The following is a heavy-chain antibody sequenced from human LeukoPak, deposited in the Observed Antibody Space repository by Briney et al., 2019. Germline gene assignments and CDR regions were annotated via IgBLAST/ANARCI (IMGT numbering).Heavy chain of an antibody. D-gene: IGHD3-10*01. Sequence: GGSLRLSCAASGYTFSDYYMSWIRQAPGKGLEWVSYICSSGSTIYYADSVKGRFTISRDNAKNSLYLQMNSLRAEDTAVYYCARRGLLLWFGESSGAFVIWGQRTMVTVSP. CDR2: ICSSGSTI. CDR3: ARRGLLLWFGESSGAFVI. CDR1: GYTFSDYY. V-gene: IGHV3-11*01. J-gene: IGHJ3*02.